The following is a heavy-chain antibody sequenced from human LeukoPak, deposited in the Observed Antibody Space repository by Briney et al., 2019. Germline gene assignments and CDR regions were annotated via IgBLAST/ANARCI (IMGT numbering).Heavy chain of an antibody. J-gene: IGHJ4*02. CDR3: ARDYYGSSGYYRGGH. CDR2: ISSSSSTI. CDR1: GFTFSNYS. V-gene: IGHV3-48*04. Sequence: PGGSLRLSCAASGFTFSNYSMNWVRQAPGKGLEWVSYISSSSSTIYYADSVKGRFTISRDNAKNSLYLQMNSLRAEDTAVYYCARDYYGSSGYYRGGHWGQGTLVTVSS. D-gene: IGHD3-22*01.